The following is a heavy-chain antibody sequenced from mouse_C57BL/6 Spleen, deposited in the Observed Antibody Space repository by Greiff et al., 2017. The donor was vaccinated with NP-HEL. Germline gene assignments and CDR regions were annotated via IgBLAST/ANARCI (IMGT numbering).Heavy chain of an antibody. D-gene: IGHD1-1*01. J-gene: IGHJ1*03. CDR1: GYTFTDYN. V-gene: IGHV1-18*01. CDR3: AAYYYGSTPWYFDV. Sequence: EVQLQQSGPELVKPGASVKIPCKASGYTFTDYNMDWVKQSHGKSLEWIGDINPNNGGTIYNQKFKGKATLTVDKSSSTAYMELRSLTSEDTAVYYCAAYYYGSTPWYFDVWGTGTTVTVSS. CDR2: INPNNGGT.